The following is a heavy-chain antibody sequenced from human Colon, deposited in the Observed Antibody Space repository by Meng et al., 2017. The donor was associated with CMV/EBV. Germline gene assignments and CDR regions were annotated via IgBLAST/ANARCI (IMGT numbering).Heavy chain of an antibody. J-gene: IGHJ5*02. CDR3: ASDFNSLAVAGANCFAP. CDR1: GSTFPDYY. CDR2: INPNSGRT. D-gene: IGHD6-19*01. Sequence: QVILVQACAELTKPGASVRVSCTASGSTFPDYYMHWVRQAPGHGLEWMGWINPNSGRTNYVQELEVKITMTSDTSISTAYMELSSLKLDDTAVYYSASDFNSLAVAGANCFAPWGPGTLVTVSS. V-gene: IGHV1-2*02.